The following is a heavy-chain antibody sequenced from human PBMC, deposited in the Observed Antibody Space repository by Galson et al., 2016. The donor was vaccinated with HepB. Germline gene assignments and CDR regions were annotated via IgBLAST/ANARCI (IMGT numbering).Heavy chain of an antibody. D-gene: IGHD2-2*01. J-gene: IGHJ5*02. V-gene: IGHV3-23*01. CDR3: TKDQLIVIVPAAGNWFDP. Sequence: SLRLSCAAAGFNFNNYAMHWVRQAPGKGLEWVSGIGGSGGGTHYADSVKGRFTISRDNSKNTLYLQLNSLRAEDTAIYYCTKDQLIVIVPAAGNWFDPWGKGTLFTVSS. CDR1: GFNFNNYA. CDR2: IGGSGGGT.